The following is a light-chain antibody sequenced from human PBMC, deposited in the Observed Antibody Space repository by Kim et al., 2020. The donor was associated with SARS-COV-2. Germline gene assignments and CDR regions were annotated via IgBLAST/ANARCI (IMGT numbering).Light chain of an antibody. CDR1: QSVRSN. J-gene: IGKJ4*01. CDR3: QQYDNWPGLT. V-gene: IGKV3-15*01. CDR2: GAS. Sequence: SPGERATLSCRASQSVRSNLAWYQQKPGQAPRLLIYGASTRATGTPARFSGSGSGTEFTLNISILQSEDFAVYYCQQYDNWPGLTFGGGTKVDIK.